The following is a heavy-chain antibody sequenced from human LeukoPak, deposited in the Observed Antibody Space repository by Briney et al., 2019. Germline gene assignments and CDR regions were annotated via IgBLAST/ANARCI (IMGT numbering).Heavy chain of an antibody. Sequence: PGGSLRLSCAASGFSVSSNYMSWVRQAPGKGLEWVSYISSSSSTIYYADSVKGRFTISRDNAKNSLYLQMNSLRAEDTAVYYCASEVVTLIDYWGQGTLVTVSS. CDR3: ASEVVTLIDY. D-gene: IGHD2-21*02. V-gene: IGHV3-48*04. CDR2: ISSSSSTI. J-gene: IGHJ4*02. CDR1: GFSVSSNY.